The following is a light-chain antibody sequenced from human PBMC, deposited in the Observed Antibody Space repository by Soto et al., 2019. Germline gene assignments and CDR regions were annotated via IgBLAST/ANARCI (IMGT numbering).Light chain of an antibody. Sequence: HRRPGHSPRRLLYKVSKRDSGVPDRFSGSGSGTDFTLKISWVEAEDVGIYNCMQGTLWTVGQGTKVEI. CDR2: KVS. J-gene: IGKJ1*01. CDR3: MQGTLWT. V-gene: IGKV2-30*01.